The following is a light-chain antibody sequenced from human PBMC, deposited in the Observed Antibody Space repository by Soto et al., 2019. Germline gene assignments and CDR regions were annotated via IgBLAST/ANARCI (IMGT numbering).Light chain of an antibody. CDR1: QDISNY. Sequence: DIQMTHSPSSLSASVGDRVTMSCRASQDISNYLVWYQQQPGKVPKLLIYSASTLHSGVPSRFSGSGSGTDFTLTISSLQPEDVGTYYCQRYDDAPLAFGGGTKGEIK. CDR2: SAS. J-gene: IGKJ4*01. CDR3: QRYDDAPLA. V-gene: IGKV1-27*01.